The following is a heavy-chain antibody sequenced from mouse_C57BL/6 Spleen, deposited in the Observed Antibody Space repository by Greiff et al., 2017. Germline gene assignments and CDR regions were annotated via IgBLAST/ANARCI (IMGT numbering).Heavy chain of an antibody. J-gene: IGHJ2*01. CDR3: ARGTGTRYYFDY. V-gene: IGHV5-4*01. CDR2: ISDGGSYT. Sequence: EVQRVESGGGLVKPGGSLKLSCAASGFTFSSYAMSWVRQTPEKRLEWVATISDGGSYTYYPDNVKGRFTISRDNAKNNLYLQMRHLKSEDTAMYYCARGTGTRYYFDYWGQGTTLTVSS. CDR1: GFTFSSYA. D-gene: IGHD4-1*01.